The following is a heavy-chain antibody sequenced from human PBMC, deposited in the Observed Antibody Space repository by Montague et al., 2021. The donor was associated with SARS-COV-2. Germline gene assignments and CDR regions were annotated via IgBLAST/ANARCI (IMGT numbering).Heavy chain of an antibody. CDR1: GDSISSGSY. CDR2: SDHSGIT. CDR3: ARVISAVAGANFYFDY. J-gene: IGHJ4*02. V-gene: IGHV4-38-2*02. D-gene: IGHD4/OR15-4a*01. Sequence: SETLSLTCNVSGDSISSGSYWGWIRQPPGKGLEWIGTSDHSGITXXSPXXXSRVTISLDTSKNQFSLNLDSVTASDTALYYCARVISAVAGANFYFDYWGQGTLVTVSS.